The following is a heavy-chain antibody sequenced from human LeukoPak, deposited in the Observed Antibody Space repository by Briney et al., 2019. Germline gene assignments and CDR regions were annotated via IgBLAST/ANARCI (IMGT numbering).Heavy chain of an antibody. Sequence: GASVKVSCKASGYTFTGYYMHWLRQAPAQGLEWMGWSNPNSGGTNYAQKFQGRVTMTRDTSISTAYMELSRLRSDDTAVYYCAAGGLGYCSSTSCSDYYYYYYMDVWGKGTTVTVSS. D-gene: IGHD2-2*01. CDR3: AAGGLGYCSSTSCSDYYYYYYMDV. V-gene: IGHV1-2*02. J-gene: IGHJ6*03. CDR2: SNPNSGGT. CDR1: GYTFTGYY.